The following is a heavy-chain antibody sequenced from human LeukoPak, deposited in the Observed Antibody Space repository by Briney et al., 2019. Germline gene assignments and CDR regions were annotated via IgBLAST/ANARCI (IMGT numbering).Heavy chain of an antibody. J-gene: IGHJ4*02. CDR2: IKQDGSER. CDR1: GFTFSSYW. CDR3: ARETDGSGSSPVFFDY. Sequence: GGSLRLSCAASGFTFSSYWMTWVRQAPGKGLAWVANIKQDGSERYYVDSLKGRFTISRDNAKNSLYLQMNSLRAEDTAVYYCARETDGSGSSPVFFDYWGQGTLVTVSS. V-gene: IGHV3-7*05. D-gene: IGHD3-10*01.